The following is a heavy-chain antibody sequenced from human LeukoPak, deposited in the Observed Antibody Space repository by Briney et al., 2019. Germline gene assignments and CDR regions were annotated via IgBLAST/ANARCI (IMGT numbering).Heavy chain of an antibody. V-gene: IGHV3-30*02. J-gene: IGHJ4*02. CDR3: AKGQWLYKFDY. D-gene: IGHD6-19*01. CDR1: GFTFISYA. Sequence: GSLRLSVAAFGFTFISYAMHWVRPAPGKGLEGVAFLLYGGSNKYYAESAKGRFNISRENSKNTLYLQMDSLRAEDTAVYYCAKGQWLYKFDYWGQGTLVTVSS. CDR2: LLYGGSNK.